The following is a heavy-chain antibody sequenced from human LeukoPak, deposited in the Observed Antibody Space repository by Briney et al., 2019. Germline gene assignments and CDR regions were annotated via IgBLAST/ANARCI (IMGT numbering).Heavy chain of an antibody. J-gene: IGHJ4*02. CDR2: INHSGST. D-gene: IGHD3-10*01. Sequence: PSETLSLTCAVYGGSFSGYYWSWIRQPPGKGLEWIGEINHSGSTNYNPSLKSRVTISVDTSENQFSLKLSSVTAADTAVYYCARGLGEFYYWGQGTLVTVSS. CDR1: GGSFSGYY. CDR3: ARGLGEFYY. V-gene: IGHV4-34*01.